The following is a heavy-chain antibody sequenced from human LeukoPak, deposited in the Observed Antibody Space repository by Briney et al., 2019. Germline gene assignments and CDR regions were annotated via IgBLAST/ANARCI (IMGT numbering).Heavy chain of an antibody. V-gene: IGHV3-7*04. CDR2: IKQDGSEK. J-gene: IGHJ4*02. Sequence: GGSLRLSCAASGFTFSIYWMSWVRQAPGKGLEWVANIKQDGSEKYYVDSVKGRFTISRDNAKHSLYLQMNSLRAEDTAVYYCARNGIAVAGTSHWGQGTLVTVSS. CDR3: ARNGIAVAGTSH. D-gene: IGHD6-19*01. CDR1: GFTFSIYW.